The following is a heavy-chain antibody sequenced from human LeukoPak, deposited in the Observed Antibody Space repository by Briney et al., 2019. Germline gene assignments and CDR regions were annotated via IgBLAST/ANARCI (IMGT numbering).Heavy chain of an antibody. CDR2: IYYSGST. CDR3: ARHSNWNYPGGVDY. V-gene: IGHV4-39*01. CDR1: GGSISSSSYY. D-gene: IGHD1-7*01. J-gene: IGHJ4*02. Sequence: PSQALSLTCTVSGGSISSSSYYWGWIREPPGKGLEWIATIYYSGSTYYNPSLKSQITISVDTSKNQFSLKLSSVTATDTAVYYCARHSNWNYPGGVDYWGQGTLVTVSS.